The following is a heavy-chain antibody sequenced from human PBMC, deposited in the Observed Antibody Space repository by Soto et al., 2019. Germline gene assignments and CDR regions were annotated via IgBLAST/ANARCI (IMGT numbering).Heavy chain of an antibody. CDR2: ISSGGSSI. CDR3: ARDGRGFDY. J-gene: IGHJ4*02. CDR1: GFTFSSYE. Sequence: VGSLRLSCAASGFTFSSYEVNWVRQAPGKGLEWVSYISSGGSSIYYSDSVKGRFTISRDNAKNSLYLQMNSLRAEDTAVYYCARDGRGFDYWGQGTLVTVSS. V-gene: IGHV3-48*03.